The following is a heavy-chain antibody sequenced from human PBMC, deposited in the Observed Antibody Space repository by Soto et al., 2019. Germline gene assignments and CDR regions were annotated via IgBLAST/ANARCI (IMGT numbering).Heavy chain of an antibody. Sequence: SETLSLTCTVSGGSINRSTYYWTWIRQPPGKGLEWIGSIYYSGKTYYNQSLKSRVTISVDTSNNQFSLKLTSVTAADRAVYYCARSPRSDELTLFDYWGQGTVVTV. J-gene: IGHJ4*02. CDR2: IYYSGKT. CDR3: ARSPRSDELTLFDY. V-gene: IGHV4-39*01. CDR1: GGSINRSTYY. D-gene: IGHD3-16*02.